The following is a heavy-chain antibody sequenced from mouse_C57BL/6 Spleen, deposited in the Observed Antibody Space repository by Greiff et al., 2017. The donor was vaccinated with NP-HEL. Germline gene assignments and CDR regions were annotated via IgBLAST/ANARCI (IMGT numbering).Heavy chain of an antibody. CDR2: IDPSDSET. Sequence: QVQLKQSGAELAKPGASVKLSCKASGYTFTSYWMHWVKQRPIQGLEWIGNIDPSDSETHYNQKFKDKATLTVDKSSSTAYMQLSSLTSEDSAVYYCARRWLGYFDVWGTGTTVTVSS. D-gene: IGHD2-3*01. V-gene: IGHV1-52*01. J-gene: IGHJ1*03. CDR3: ARRWLGYFDV. CDR1: GYTFTSYW.